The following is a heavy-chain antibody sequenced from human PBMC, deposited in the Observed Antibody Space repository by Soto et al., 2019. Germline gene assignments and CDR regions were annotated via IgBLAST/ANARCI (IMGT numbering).Heavy chain of an antibody. Sequence: GSLRLSCAASGFTFSSHAMSWVRQAPGKGLEWVSAISGSGGSTYYADSVKGRFTTSRDNSKNTLYLQMNSLRAEDTAVYYCAKSPQDDYDFWSGFTLTYNWFDPWGQGPRSPSPQ. CDR1: GFTFSSHA. CDR3: AKSPQDDYDFWSGFTLTYNWFDP. V-gene: IGHV3-23*01. CDR2: ISGSGGST. J-gene: IGHJ5*02. D-gene: IGHD3-3*01.